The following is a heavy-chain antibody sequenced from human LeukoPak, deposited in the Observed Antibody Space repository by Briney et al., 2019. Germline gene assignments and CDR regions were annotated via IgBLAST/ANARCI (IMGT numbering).Heavy chain of an antibody. CDR2: ISVYNGNT. Sequence: ASVNVSCKASGYTFTNYGISWVRQAPGQGLEWMGWISVYNGNTNYAQKLQGRVTMITDTSTSTAYMELRSLRYDDTAVYYCARGGGSYPNWFDPWGQGTLVTVSS. CDR3: ARGGGSYPNWFDP. V-gene: IGHV1-18*01. D-gene: IGHD1-26*01. J-gene: IGHJ5*02. CDR1: GYTFTNYG.